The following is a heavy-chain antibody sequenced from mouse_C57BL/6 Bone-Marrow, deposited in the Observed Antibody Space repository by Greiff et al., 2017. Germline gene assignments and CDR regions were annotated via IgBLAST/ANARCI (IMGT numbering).Heavy chain of an antibody. Sequence: EVKLVESGGGLVKPGGSLKLSCAASGFTFSSYCMSWVRQTPGKRLEWVAIISGGGGNTYYPDSVTGRFTISRENAKNTLYLQMSSLRSEDTALYYCARHGYGRRCFDVWGTGTTATVSA. D-gene: IGHD2-10*02. CDR2: ISGGGGNT. J-gene: IGHJ1*03. CDR1: GFTFSSYC. V-gene: IGHV5-9*01. CDR3: ARHGYGRRCFDV.